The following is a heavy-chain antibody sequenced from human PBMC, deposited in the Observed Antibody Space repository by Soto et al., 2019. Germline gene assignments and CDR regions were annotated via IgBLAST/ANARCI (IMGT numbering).Heavy chain of an antibody. V-gene: IGHV1-69*01. CDR1: GGSFSSRA. CDR3: ADSRVGTFLGYTGMDI. Sequence: QVQLVQSGPEVKKTGTSVKVSCKASGGSFSSRAISWVRQAPGQGLEWMGGIIPVFGRVNYAEKFQDRVTTTADETTGTAYMELSSLKSEDTALYYCADSRVGTFLGYTGMDIWGQGTTVSVSS. CDR2: IIPVFGRV. J-gene: IGHJ6*02. D-gene: IGHD5-18*01.